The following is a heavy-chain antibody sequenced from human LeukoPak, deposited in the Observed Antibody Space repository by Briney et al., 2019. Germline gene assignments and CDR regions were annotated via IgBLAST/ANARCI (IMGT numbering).Heavy chain of an antibody. CDR3: ARHFTNYYGSGSYYNLDY. CDR1: GGSFSGYY. J-gene: IGHJ4*02. V-gene: IGHV4-34*01. CDR2: INHSGST. Sequence: SETLSLTCAVYGGSFSGYYWSWIRQPPGKGLEWIGEINHSGSTNYNPSLKSRVTISVDTSKNQFSLKLSSVTAADTAVYYCARHFTNYYGSGSYYNLDYWGQGTLVTVSS. D-gene: IGHD3-10*01.